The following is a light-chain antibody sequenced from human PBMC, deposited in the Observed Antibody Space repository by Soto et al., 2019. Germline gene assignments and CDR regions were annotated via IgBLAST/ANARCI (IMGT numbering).Light chain of an antibody. J-gene: IGLJ2*01. Sequence: QLVLTQSPSASASLGASVKLTCTLSSGHSSYAIAWHQQQPEKGPRYLMKLNSDGSHSKGDGIPDRFSGSSSGAERYLTISGRESEDGADYYCQTWGTGIQVFGGGTKLTVL. CDR2: LNSDGSH. CDR3: QTWGTGIQV. V-gene: IGLV4-69*01. CDR1: SGHSSYA.